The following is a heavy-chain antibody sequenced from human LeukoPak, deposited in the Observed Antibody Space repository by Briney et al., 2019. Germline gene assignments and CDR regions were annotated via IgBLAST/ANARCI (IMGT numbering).Heavy chain of an antibody. CDR1: GFTFSSYS. D-gene: IGHD2-2*01. CDR3: ARDLGNDCSSTSCVG. V-gene: IGHV3-21*01. CDR2: ISSSSSYI. Sequence: GGSLRLSCAASGFTFSSYSMNWVGQAPGKGLEWVSSISSSSSYIYYADSVKGRFTISRDNAKNSLYLQMNSLRAEDTAVYYCARDLGNDCSSTSCVGWGQGTLVTVSS. J-gene: IGHJ4*02.